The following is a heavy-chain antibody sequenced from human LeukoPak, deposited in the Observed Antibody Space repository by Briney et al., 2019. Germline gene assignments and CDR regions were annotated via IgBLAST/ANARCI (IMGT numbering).Heavy chain of an antibody. CDR2: IKQDGSEI. J-gene: IGHJ2*01. Sequence: GGSLRLSCAASGFTFSSYWMSWVRQAPGKGLEWVAHIKQDGSEIYYVDSVKGRFTISRDNARNSLYLQMNSLRAEDTAIYYCVRRYCRGDTCYSRDWYFDLWGRGTLVPVSS. D-gene: IGHD2-15*01. CDR3: VRRYCRGDTCYSRDWYFDL. V-gene: IGHV3-7*03. CDR1: GFTFSSYW.